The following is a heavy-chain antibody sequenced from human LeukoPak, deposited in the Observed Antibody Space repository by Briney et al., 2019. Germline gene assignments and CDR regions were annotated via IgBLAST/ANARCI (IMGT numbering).Heavy chain of an antibody. CDR2: ISYDGSNK. D-gene: IGHD6-13*01. Sequence: GGSLRLSCAASGFTFSSYAMHWVRQAPGKGLEWVAVISYDGSNKYYADSVKGRFTISRDNSKNTPYLQMNSLRAEDTAVYYCARGAPSTIAAAAHYYYYGMDVWGQGTTVTVSS. J-gene: IGHJ6*02. CDR1: GFTFSSYA. V-gene: IGHV3-30*04. CDR3: ARGAPSTIAAAAHYYYYGMDV.